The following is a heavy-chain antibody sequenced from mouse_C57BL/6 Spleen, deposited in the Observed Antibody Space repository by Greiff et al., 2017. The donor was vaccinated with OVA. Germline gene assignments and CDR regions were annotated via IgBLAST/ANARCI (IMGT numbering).Heavy chain of an antibody. CDR1: GYSITSGYY. J-gene: IGHJ4*01. CDR3: ARKPGTYYYAMDY. V-gene: IGHV3-6*01. Sequence: VQLQQSGPGLVKPSQSLSLTCSVTGYSITSGYYWNWIRQFPGNKLEWMGYISYDGSNNYNPSLKNRISITRDTSKNQFFLKLNSVTTEDTATYYCARKPGTYYYAMDYWGQGTSVTVSS. D-gene: IGHD4-1*01. CDR2: ISYDGSN.